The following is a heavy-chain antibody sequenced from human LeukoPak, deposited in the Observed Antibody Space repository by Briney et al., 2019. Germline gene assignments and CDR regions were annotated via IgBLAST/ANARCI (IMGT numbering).Heavy chain of an antibody. CDR3: AREGQLGYFDY. J-gene: IGHJ4*02. V-gene: IGHV3-33*01. D-gene: IGHD3-16*01. CDR2: IWYDGSNK. CDR1: GFTFSSYG. Sequence: GGSLRLSCAASGFTFSSYGMHWVRQAPGKGLEWVAVIWYDGSNKYYADSVKGRFTISRDNSKNTLYLQMNSLRAEDTAVYYCAREGQLGYFDYWGQGTLVTVSS.